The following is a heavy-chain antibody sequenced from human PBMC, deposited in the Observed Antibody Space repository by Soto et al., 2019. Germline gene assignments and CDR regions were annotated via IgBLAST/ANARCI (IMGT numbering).Heavy chain of an antibody. CDR2: IKQDGSEK. CDR3: ARPYYDILTGPYYYYGMDV. D-gene: IGHD3-9*01. CDR1: GFTFSSYA. J-gene: IGHJ6*02. Sequence: GGSLRLSCAASGFTFSSYAMSWVRQAPGKGLEWVANIKQDGSEKYYVDSVKGRFTISRDNAKNSLYLQMNSLRAEDTAVYYCARPYYDILTGPYYYYGMDVWGQGTTVTVSS. V-gene: IGHV3-7*01.